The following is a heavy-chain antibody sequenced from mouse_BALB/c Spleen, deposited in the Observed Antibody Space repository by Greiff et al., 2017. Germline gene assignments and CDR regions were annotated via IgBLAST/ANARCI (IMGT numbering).Heavy chain of an antibody. CDR2: IYPGSGST. J-gene: IGHJ1*01. V-gene: IGHV1S22*01. D-gene: IGHD2-1*01. CDR3: TRWGGNYWYFDV. Sequence: LQQPGSELVRPGASVKLSCKASGYTFTSYWMHWVKQRHGQGLEWIGNIYPGSGSTNYDEKFKSKGTLTVDKSSSTAYMPLSSLTSEDSAVYYCTRWGGNYWYFDVWGAGTTVTVSS. CDR1: GYTFTSYW.